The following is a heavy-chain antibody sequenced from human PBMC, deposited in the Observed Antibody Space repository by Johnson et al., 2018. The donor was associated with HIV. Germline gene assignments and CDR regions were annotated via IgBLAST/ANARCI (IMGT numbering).Heavy chain of an antibody. Sequence: QVQLVESVGGVVQPGRSLRLSCAASGFTFSSYAMHWVRQAPGKGLEWVAVISYDGSNKYYADSVKGRFTISRDNSKNTLYLQLNSLRAEDTAVYYCARESLDAFDIWGRGTMLTVSS. CDR2: ISYDGSNK. CDR3: ARESLDAFDI. CDR1: GFTFSSYA. V-gene: IGHV3-30-3*01. J-gene: IGHJ3*02.